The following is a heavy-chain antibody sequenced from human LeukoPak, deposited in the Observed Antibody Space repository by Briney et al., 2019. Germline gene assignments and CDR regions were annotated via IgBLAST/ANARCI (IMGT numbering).Heavy chain of an antibody. CDR2: ISSSSSYI. V-gene: IGHV3-21*01. CDR3: ARDESDYDVLTGSMEYHYYSMDV. D-gene: IGHD3-9*01. CDR1: GFTFSYHS. Sequence: GGSLRLSCAASGFTFSYHSMNWVRQAPGKGLEWVSSISSSSSYIYYADSVKGRFTISRDNAKNSLHLQMHSLRVEDTAVYYCARDESDYDVLTGSMEYHYYSMDVWGQGTTVTVSS. J-gene: IGHJ6*02.